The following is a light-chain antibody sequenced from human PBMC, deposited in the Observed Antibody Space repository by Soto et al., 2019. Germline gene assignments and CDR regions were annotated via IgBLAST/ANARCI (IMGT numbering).Light chain of an antibody. Sequence: QSVLTQPASVSGSPGQSITISCTGTSSDVGSYNLVSWYQQHPGQAPKLMIYEGIKRPSGVSNRFSGSKSGSTASLTISGLQAEDEADYYCCSYAGSSTDVVFGGGTKLTVL. V-gene: IGLV2-23*01. CDR3: CSYAGSSTDVV. J-gene: IGLJ2*01. CDR2: EGI. CDR1: SSDVGSYNL.